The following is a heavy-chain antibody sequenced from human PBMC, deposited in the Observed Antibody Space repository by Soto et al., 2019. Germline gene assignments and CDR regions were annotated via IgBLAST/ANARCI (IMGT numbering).Heavy chain of an antibody. CDR1: GGSINSAYY. V-gene: IGHV4-39*07. J-gene: IGHJ4*02. D-gene: IGHD3-10*01. CDR3: ARAPRGNYGYPSYFDY. CDR2: IYYSGST. Sequence: SETLSLTCAVSGGSINSAYYWGWIRQPPGKGLEWIGSIYYSGSTSYNPSLKSRVTISADTSKNQFSLKLSSVTAADTAVYYCARAPRGNYGYPSYFDYWGQGTLVTVSS.